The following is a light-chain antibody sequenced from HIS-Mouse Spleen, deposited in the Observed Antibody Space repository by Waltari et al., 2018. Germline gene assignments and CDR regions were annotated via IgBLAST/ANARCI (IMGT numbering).Light chain of an antibody. CDR3: QVWDSSSDHYV. V-gene: IGLV3-21*03. Sequence: SYVLTQPPSVSVAPGKTARITCGGNNIGSKSVHWYQQKPGQAPVLVVYDDSYRPSGLTERFSGSNAGNTATLTISRVEAGDEADYYCQVWDSSSDHYVFGTGTKVTVL. CDR2: DDS. J-gene: IGLJ1*01. CDR1: NIGSKS.